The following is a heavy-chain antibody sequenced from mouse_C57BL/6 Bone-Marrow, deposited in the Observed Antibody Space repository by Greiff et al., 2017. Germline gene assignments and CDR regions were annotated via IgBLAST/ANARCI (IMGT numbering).Heavy chain of an antibody. CDR3: ATNFGYYFDY. CDR2: INPSSGYT. V-gene: IGHV1-4*01. Sequence: QVQLQQSGAELARPGASVKMSCKASGYTFTSYTMHWVKQRPGQGLEWIGYINPSSGYTKYNQKFKDKATLTADKSSSTAYMQLSSLTSEDSAVYYCATNFGYYFDYWGQGTTLTVSS. D-gene: IGHD1-2*01. J-gene: IGHJ2*01. CDR1: GYTFTSYT.